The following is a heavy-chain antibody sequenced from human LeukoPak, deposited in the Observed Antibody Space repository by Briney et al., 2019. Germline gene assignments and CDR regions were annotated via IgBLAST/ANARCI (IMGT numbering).Heavy chain of an antibody. Sequence: SETLSLTCTISGGSISSGGYYWSWIRQPPGTGLEWIGYIYHSGSTYYNPSLKSRVTISVDRSKNQFSLKLSSVTAADTAVYYCARGAAAVSYATRWGPFDYWGQGTLVTVSS. CDR1: GGSISSGGYY. D-gene: IGHD2-2*01. V-gene: IGHV4-30-2*01. CDR2: IYHSGST. J-gene: IGHJ4*02. CDR3: ARGAAAVSYATRWGPFDY.